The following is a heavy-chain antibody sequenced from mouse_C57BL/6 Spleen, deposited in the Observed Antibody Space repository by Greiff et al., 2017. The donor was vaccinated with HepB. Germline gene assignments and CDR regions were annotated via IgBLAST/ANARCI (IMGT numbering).Heavy chain of an antibody. V-gene: IGHV1-52*01. CDR1: GYTFTSYW. CDR3: ASSSGYGNMMDY. J-gene: IGHJ4*01. D-gene: IGHD3-2*02. Sequence: VQLQQPGAELVRPGSSVKLSCKASGYTFTSYWMHWVKQRPIQGLEWIGNIDPSDSETHYNQKFKDKATLTVDKSSSTAYMQLSSLTSEDSAVYYCASSSGYGNMMDYWGQGTSVTVSS. CDR2: IDPSDSET.